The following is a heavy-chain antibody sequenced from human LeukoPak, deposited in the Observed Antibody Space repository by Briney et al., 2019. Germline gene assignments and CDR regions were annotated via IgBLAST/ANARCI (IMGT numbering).Heavy chain of an antibody. V-gene: IGHV3-23*01. J-gene: IGHJ6*02. CDR2: VSGSGGST. CDR3: AKGTTFGVALGMDV. CDR1: GFAFSFFA. D-gene: IGHD3-3*01. Sequence: GGSLRLSCTASGFAFSFFAMSWVRQAPGKGLEWVSAVSGSGGSTYYADSVKGRLTISRDNSKNTLYLQMNSLRAEDTAVYYCAKGTTFGVALGMDVWGQGTTVTVSS.